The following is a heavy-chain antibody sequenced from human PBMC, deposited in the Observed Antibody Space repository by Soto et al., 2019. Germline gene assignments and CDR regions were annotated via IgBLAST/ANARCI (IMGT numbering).Heavy chain of an antibody. CDR2: IYYSGST. J-gene: IGHJ3*02. D-gene: IGHD2-15*01. CDR1: GGSISSSSYY. V-gene: IGHV4-39*01. CDR3: AGLQWSGRAFDI. Sequence: QLQLQESGPGLVKPSETLSLTCTVSGGSISSSSYYWGWIRQPPGKGLEWIGSIYYSGSTYYNPSLKSRVTTSVDTSKNQFSLKLSSVTAADTAVYYCAGLQWSGRAFDIWGQGTMVTVSS.